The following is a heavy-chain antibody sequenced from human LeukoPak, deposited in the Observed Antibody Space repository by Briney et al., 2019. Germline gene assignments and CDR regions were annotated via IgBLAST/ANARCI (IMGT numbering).Heavy chain of an antibody. CDR3: ARDSTAVAGTSSFDY. CDR1: GGSINNYY. D-gene: IGHD6-19*01. CDR2: ISYSGST. J-gene: IGHJ4*02. V-gene: IGHV4-59*01. Sequence: SETLSLTCTVSGGSINNYYWSWIRQPPGKGLEWIGYISYSGSTNYNPSLKSRVTISLDTSKNQFSLKLGSVTAADTAVYYCARDSTAVAGTSSFDYWGQGTLVTVSS.